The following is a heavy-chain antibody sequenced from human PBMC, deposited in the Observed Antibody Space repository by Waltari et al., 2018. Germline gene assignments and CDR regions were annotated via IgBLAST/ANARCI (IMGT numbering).Heavy chain of an antibody. D-gene: IGHD4-17*01. CDR1: GVTVGSHG. CDR3: SRYGYNYALDV. V-gene: IGHV3-7*04. Sequence: EVQLVESGGDLVQPGGSLRLSCAVSGVTVGSHGMSWVRQAPGKGLEWVANINTDGSERYYADSVKGRFTISRDNAKNSLHLQVNSLRVEDTAVYYCSRYGYNYALDVWGQGTTVTVSS. J-gene: IGHJ6*02. CDR2: INTDGSER.